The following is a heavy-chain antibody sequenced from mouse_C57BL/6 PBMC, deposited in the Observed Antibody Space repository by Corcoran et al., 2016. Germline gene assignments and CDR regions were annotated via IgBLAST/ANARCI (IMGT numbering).Heavy chain of an antibody. CDR3: ASYSNYEDY. CDR2: INPNNGGT. D-gene: IGHD2-5*01. CDR1: GYTFTDYY. V-gene: IGHV1-26*01. J-gene: IGHJ2*01. Sequence: EVQLQQSGPELVKPGASVKISCKASGYTFTDYYMNWVKQSNGKSLEWIGDINPNNGGTSYNQKFKGKATLTVDKSSSTAYMELRSLTSEDSAVYYCASYSNYEDYWGQGTTLPVSS.